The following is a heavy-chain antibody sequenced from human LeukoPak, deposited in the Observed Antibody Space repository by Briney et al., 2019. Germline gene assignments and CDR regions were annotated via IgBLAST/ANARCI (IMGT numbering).Heavy chain of an antibody. CDR2: VNTNTGKP. J-gene: IGHJ4*02. CDR3: ARDLHFGSGPSRDSYYFDY. CDR1: GYTFTSYA. Sequence: ASVKVSCKASGYTFTSYALNWVRQAPGQGLEWMGWVNTNTGKPTYAQGFTGRFVFSLDTSVSTAFLQISSLTAEDTAVYYCARDLHFGSGPSRDSYYFDYWGQGTLVTVSS. V-gene: IGHV7-4-1*02. D-gene: IGHD6-25*01.